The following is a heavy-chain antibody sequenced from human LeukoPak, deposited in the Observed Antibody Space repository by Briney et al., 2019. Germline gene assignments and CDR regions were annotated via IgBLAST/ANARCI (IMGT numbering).Heavy chain of an antibody. D-gene: IGHD3-10*01. CDR3: ARHYGSGSCNWFDP. J-gene: IGHJ5*02. Sequence: SETLSLTCTVSGGSISSYYWSWIRQPPGKGLEWIGYIYYSGSTNYNPSLKSRVTISVDTSKNQFSLKLSSVTAADTAVYYCARHYGSGSCNWFDPWGQGTLVTVSS. V-gene: IGHV4-59*01. CDR2: IYYSGST. CDR1: GGSISSYY.